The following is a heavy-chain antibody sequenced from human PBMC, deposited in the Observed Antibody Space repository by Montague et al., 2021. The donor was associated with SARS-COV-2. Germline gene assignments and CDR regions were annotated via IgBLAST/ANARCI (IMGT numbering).Heavy chain of an antibody. Sequence: SLRLSCAASGFTFSSYGMHWVRQAPGKGLEWVAVISYDGDNKHYADSVKGRVTISRDNSKNTLYLQMNSLRADDTAVYYCARVRVGATDYNYYYGLDVWGQGTTVTVSS. CDR1: GFTFSSYG. CDR3: ARVRVGATDYNYYYGLDV. D-gene: IGHD1-26*01. J-gene: IGHJ6*02. CDR2: ISYDGDNK. V-gene: IGHV3-30*19.